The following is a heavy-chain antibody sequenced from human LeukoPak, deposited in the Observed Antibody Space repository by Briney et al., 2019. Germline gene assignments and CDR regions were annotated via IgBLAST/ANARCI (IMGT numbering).Heavy chain of an antibody. J-gene: IGHJ6*02. Sequence: SETLSLTCAVYGGSFSGYYWSWIRQPPGKGLEWIGEINHSGSTNYNPSLKSRVTISVDTAKNQFSLKLRSVTAADTAVYYCASGRGSSSSDYYYGMDVWGQGTTVTVSS. V-gene: IGHV4-34*01. D-gene: IGHD3-16*01. CDR3: ASGRGSSSSDYYYGMDV. CDR2: INHSGST. CDR1: GGSFSGYY.